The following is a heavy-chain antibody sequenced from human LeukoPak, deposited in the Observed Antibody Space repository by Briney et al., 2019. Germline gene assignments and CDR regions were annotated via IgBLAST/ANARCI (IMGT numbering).Heavy chain of an antibody. D-gene: IGHD6-13*01. J-gene: IGHJ4*02. V-gene: IGHV4-38-2*02. CDR2: INHSGST. CDR1: GYSITSAYY. Sequence: PSETLSLTCTVSGYSITSAYYWSWIRQPPGKGLEWIGEINHSGSTNYNPSLKSRVTISVDTSKNQFSLKLSSVTAADTAVYYCAREGPGYSSTGWVDYWGQGTLVTVSS. CDR3: AREGPGYSSTGWVDY.